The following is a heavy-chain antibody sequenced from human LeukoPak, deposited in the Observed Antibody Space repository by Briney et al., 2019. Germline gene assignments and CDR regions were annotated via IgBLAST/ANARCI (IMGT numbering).Heavy chain of an antibody. D-gene: IGHD4-17*01. V-gene: IGHV1-46*01. CDR2: INPSGGST. CDR3: ARDRLEHGDFDY. Sequence: ASVKVSCKASGYTFTSYYMHWVRQAPGQGLEWMGIINPSGGSTSYAQKFQGRVTMTRDMSTSTVYMGLSSLRSEDTAVYYCARDRLEHGDFDYWGQGTLVTVSS. CDR1: GYTFTSYY. J-gene: IGHJ4*02.